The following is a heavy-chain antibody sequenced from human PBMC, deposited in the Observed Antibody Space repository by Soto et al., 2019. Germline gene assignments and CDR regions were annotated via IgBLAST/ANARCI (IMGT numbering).Heavy chain of an antibody. J-gene: IGHJ4*02. CDR1: GYTFTSYG. D-gene: IGHD3-10*01. CDR3: ARDRGEVRITMVRGVSPSDY. V-gene: IGHV1-18*01. CDR2: ISAYNGNT. Sequence: GASVKVSCKASGYTFTSYGISWVRQAPGQGLEWMGWISAYNGNTNYAQKLQGRVTMTTDTSTSTAYMELRSLRSDDTAVYYCARDRGEVRITMVRGVSPSDYWGQGTLVTVSS.